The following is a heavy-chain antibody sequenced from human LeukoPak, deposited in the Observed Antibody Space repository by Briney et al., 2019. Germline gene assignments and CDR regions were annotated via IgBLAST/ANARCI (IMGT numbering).Heavy chain of an antibody. CDR1: GGSFSGYY. J-gene: IGHJ2*01. CDR2: INHSGRT. D-gene: IGHD2-2*01. CDR3: ASPYCSSTRCYWYFDL. V-gene: IGHV4-34*01. Sequence: SETLSLTCAVYGGSFSGYYWRWIRQPPGKGLEWIGEINHSGRTNYNPSLKSRVTISVDTSKNQFSLKVSSVTAADTAVYYCASPYCSSTRCYWYFDLWGRGTLVTVSS.